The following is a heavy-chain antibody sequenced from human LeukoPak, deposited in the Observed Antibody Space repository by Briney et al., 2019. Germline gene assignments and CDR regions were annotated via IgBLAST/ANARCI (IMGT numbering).Heavy chain of an antibody. CDR1: GGSISSGDYY. CDR3: ARGPAGPYSYDSSGYGLPDY. Sequence: TLSLTCTVSGGSISSGDYYWSWIRQPPGKGLEWIGYIYYSGSTYYNPSLKSRVTISVDTSKNQFSLKLSSVTAADTAVYYCARGPAGPYSYDSSGYGLPDYWGQGTLVTVSS. J-gene: IGHJ4*02. CDR2: IYYSGST. D-gene: IGHD3-22*01. V-gene: IGHV4-30-4*08.